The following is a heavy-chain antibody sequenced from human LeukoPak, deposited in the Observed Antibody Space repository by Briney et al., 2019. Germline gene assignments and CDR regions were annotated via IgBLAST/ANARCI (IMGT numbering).Heavy chain of an antibody. CDR1: GFTFSTYA. CDR2: LSGSGDST. D-gene: IGHD4-17*01. J-gene: IGHJ6*03. Sequence: GGSLRLSCAASGFTFSTYAMSWVRQAPGKGLEWVSTLSGSGDSTYYADPVKDRFTISRDNSKNTLYLQMNSLRAEDTAVYYFASGLSTVTTHSHYYYYYYMDVWGKGTTVTVSS. V-gene: IGHV3-23*01. CDR3: ASGLSTVTTHSHYYYYYYMDV.